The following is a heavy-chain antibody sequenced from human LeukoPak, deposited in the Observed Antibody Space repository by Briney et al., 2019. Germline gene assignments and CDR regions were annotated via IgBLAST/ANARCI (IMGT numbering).Heavy chain of an antibody. CDR2: IIPIFGTA. CDR3: ARDRYCTNGVCYQYY. D-gene: IGHD2-8*01. CDR1: GGTFSSYA. J-gene: IGHJ4*02. V-gene: IGHV1-69*05. Sequence: ASVKVSCKASGGTFSSYAIGWVRQAPGQGLEWMGRIIPIFGTANYAQKFQGRVTITTDESTSTAYMELSSLRSEDTAVYYCARDRYCTNGVCYQYYWGQGTLVTVSS.